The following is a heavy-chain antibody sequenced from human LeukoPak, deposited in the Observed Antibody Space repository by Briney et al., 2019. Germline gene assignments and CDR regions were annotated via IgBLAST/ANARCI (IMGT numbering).Heavy chain of an antibody. CDR1: GGSISSGDYY. CDR3: ARPYYYDSRIDP. J-gene: IGHJ5*02. CDR2: MYYSGST. Sequence: SETLSLTCTVSGGSISSGDYYWSWIRQPPGKGLEWIAYMYYSGSTYYSPSLKSRVTMSADTSKNQLSLKLSSVTAADTAVYYCARPYYYDSRIDPWGQGILVTVSS. V-gene: IGHV4-30-4*01. D-gene: IGHD3-22*01.